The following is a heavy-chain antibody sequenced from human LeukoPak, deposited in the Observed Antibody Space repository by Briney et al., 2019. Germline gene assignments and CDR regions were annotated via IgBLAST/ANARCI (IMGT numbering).Heavy chain of an antibody. CDR3: ARRGMWSYYDSSGYYYYFDY. Sequence: PGGSLRLSCAASRFIFSDYYMIWIRQAPGKGLEWVSYISSSSSYIYNADSVKGRFTISRDNAKNSLYLQMNSLRAEDTAVYYCARRGMWSYYDSSGYYYYFDYWGQGTLVTVSS. CDR2: ISSSSSYI. D-gene: IGHD3-22*01. V-gene: IGHV3-11*06. J-gene: IGHJ4*02. CDR1: RFIFSDYY.